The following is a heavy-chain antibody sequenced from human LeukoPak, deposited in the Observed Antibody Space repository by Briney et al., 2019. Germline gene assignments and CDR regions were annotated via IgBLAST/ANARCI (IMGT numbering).Heavy chain of an antibody. CDR1: GFTFSSYA. V-gene: IGHV3-9*01. J-gene: IGHJ4*02. D-gene: IGHD6-6*01. CDR3: SRVSAYTTSSGEFDY. Sequence: PGGALRLSCAASGFTFSSYAMHWVRQAPGKGLEWVSGISWNSGGIAYADSVKGRFTISRDNAKNSLYLQMNSLRAEDTALYYCSRVSAYTTSSGEFDYWGQGTLVTVSS. CDR2: ISWNSGGI.